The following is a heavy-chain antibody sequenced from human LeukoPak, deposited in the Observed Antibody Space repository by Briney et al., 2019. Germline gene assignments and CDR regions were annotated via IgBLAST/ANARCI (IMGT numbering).Heavy chain of an antibody. D-gene: IGHD6-19*01. CDR2: INHSGST. CDR3: ARNPDSSGWTFDY. CDR1: GGSFSGYY. J-gene: IGHJ4*01. V-gene: IGHV4-34*01. Sequence: SETLSLTCAVYGGSFSGYYWSWIRQPPGKGLEWIGEINHSGSTNYNPSLKSRVTISVDTSKNQFSLKLSSVTAADTAVYYCARNPDSSGWTFDYWGQGTLVTVSS.